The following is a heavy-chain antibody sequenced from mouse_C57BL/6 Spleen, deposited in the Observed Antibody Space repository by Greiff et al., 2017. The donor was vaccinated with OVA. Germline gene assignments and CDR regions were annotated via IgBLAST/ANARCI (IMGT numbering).Heavy chain of an antibody. CDR3: TRSCITTVVADY. D-gene: IGHD1-1*01. Sequence: QVQLQQSGPELVKPGASVKISCKASGYAFSSSWMNWVKQRPGKGLEWIGRIYPGDGDTNYNGKFKGKATLTADKSSSTAYMQLSSLTSEDSAVYCCTRSCITTVVADYWGQGTTLTVSS. J-gene: IGHJ2*01. CDR1: GYAFSSSW. V-gene: IGHV1-82*01. CDR2: IYPGDGDT.